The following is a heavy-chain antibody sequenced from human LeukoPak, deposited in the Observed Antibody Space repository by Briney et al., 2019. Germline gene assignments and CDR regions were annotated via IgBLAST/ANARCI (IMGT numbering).Heavy chain of an antibody. J-gene: IGHJ4*02. D-gene: IGHD4-11*01. CDR1: GDSISSGGYY. V-gene: IGHV4-31*03. CDR2: IYYSGST. CDR3: ARGGRGPTTATKLDY. Sequence: SETLSLTCTVSGDSISSGGYYWSWIRQHPGKGLEWIGYIYYSGSTYYNPSLKSRVTISVDTSKNQFSLKLSSVTAADTAVYYCARGGRGPTTATKLDYWGQGTLVTVSS.